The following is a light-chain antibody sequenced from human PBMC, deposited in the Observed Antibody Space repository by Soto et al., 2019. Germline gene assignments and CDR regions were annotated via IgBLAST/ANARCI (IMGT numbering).Light chain of an antibody. Sequence: EIVLTQSPGSLSLSPGERATLSCRASQSVDSSFFAWYQQKPGQAPRLLIYGASNRATGIPDRISGSGSGTDFTLVISRQQPEDCAVYYCQQYVSSVTFGQRTKVEIK. CDR2: GAS. CDR3: QQYVSSVT. V-gene: IGKV3-20*01. CDR1: QSVDSSF. J-gene: IGKJ1*01.